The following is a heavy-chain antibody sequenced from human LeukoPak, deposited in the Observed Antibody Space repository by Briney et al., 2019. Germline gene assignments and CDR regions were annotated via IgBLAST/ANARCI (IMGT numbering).Heavy chain of an antibody. Sequence: GGSLRLSCAASGFTFSSYSMNWVRQAPRKGLEWVSSISISSSYIYFADSVKGRFTISRDNAKNSLYLQMNSLRAEDTAVYYCARVSRIAVASKGPFDYWGQGTLVTVSS. D-gene: IGHD6-19*01. CDR1: GFTFSSYS. J-gene: IGHJ4*02. CDR3: ARVSRIAVASKGPFDY. V-gene: IGHV3-21*01. CDR2: ISISSSYI.